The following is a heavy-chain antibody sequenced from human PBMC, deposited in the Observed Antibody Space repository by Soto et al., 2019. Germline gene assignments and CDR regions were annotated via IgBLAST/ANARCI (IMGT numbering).Heavy chain of an antibody. CDR3: TTTISTRGGFDI. J-gene: IGHJ3*02. CDR1: GLIVSNVW. V-gene: IGHV3-15*07. Sequence: EVALVESGGDLVQPGGSLTLSCAASGLIVSNVWMNWVRQTPGRGLEWLGRVKSRADGGTTVHAAAVKDRFAISRDDSKKRMSLQMNSLKTDDTAVYYCTTTISTRGGFDIWGQGTVVTVSS. CDR2: VKSRADGGTT. D-gene: IGHD2-2*01.